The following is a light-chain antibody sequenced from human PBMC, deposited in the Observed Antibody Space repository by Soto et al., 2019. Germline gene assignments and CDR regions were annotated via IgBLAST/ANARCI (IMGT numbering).Light chain of an antibody. CDR3: AAWDDSLNGPV. J-gene: IGLJ3*02. CDR1: RSNIGSNT. V-gene: IGLV1-44*01. Sequence: QLVLTQPPSASGTPGQRVTISCSGSRSNIGSNTMNWYQQLPGTAPKLLIYSNNQRPSGVPDRFSGSKSGTSASLAISGLQSEDEADYYCAAWDDSLNGPVFGGGTKVTVL. CDR2: SNN.